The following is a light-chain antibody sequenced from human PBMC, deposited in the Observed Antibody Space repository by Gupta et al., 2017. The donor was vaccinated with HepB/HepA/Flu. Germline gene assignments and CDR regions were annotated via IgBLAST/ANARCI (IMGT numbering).Light chain of an antibody. V-gene: IGLV1-40*01. CDR3: QSYDSSMSCVV. CDR2: GNS. J-gene: IGLJ2*01. CDR1: SSNIGAGYD. Sequence: QSVLTQPHSLSAAPGQRVTISCPGSSSNIGAGYDVHWYQHLPGTAPKLLIYGNSNRPSGVPDRFSGSKSGNSASLTITGLQAEDEADYYCQSYDSSMSCVVFGGGTKLTVL.